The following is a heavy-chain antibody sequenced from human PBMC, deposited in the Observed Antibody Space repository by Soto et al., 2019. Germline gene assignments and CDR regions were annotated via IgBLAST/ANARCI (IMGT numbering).Heavy chain of an antibody. CDR2: IYYSGST. CDR1: GGSISSYY. CDR3: ARSHKVGATPRVGESYYFDS. D-gene: IGHD1-26*01. V-gene: IGHV4-59*01. Sequence: SETLSLTGTVSGGSISSYYWSWIRQPPWKGLEWIGYIYYSGSTNYNPSLKSRVTISVDTSKNQFSLKLSSVTAADTAVYYCARSHKVGATPRVGESYYFDSWGQETLVTVSS. J-gene: IGHJ4*02.